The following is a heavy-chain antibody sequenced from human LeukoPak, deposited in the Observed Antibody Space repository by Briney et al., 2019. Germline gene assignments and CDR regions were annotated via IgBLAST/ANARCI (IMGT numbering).Heavy chain of an antibody. V-gene: IGHV3-7*04. D-gene: IGHD5-18*01. CDR3: ARDKPHYSHDY. J-gene: IGHJ4*02. CDR1: GFTFSSNW. CDR2: IKKDGSEK. Sequence: GGSLRRSCAASGFTFSSNWMSWVRQAPGKGLEWVASIKKDGSEKYYVDSVKGRFTISRDDAKNSLYLQMNSLRAEDTAVYYCARDKPHYSHDYWGQGTLVTVSS.